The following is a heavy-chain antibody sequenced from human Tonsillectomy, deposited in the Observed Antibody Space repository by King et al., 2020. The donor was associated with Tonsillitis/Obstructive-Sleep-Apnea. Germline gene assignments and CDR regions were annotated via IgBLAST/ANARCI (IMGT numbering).Heavy chain of an antibody. Sequence: QLVQSGGGLVQPGGSLRLSCAASGFTFSSYEMNWVRQAPGKGLEWVSYISSSGSTIYYADSVKGRFTISRDNAKNSLYLQMNSLRADDTAVYYCARDRDNKNVDYYYYGMDVWGQGTTVTVSS. V-gene: IGHV3-48*03. CDR2: ISSSGSTI. CDR3: ARDRDNKNVDYYYYGMDV. CDR1: GFTFSSYE. J-gene: IGHJ6*02. D-gene: IGHD1-20*01.